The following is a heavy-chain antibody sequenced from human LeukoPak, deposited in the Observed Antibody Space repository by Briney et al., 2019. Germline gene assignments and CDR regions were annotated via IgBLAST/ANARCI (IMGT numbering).Heavy chain of an antibody. CDR2: IYTSGST. Sequence: SDTLSLTCNTSGGSISSYYWSWIRQPAGKGLEWIGRIYTSGSTNYNPSLKSRVTMSVDTSKNQFSLKLSSVTAADTAVYYCARDRGAARPDYWGQGTLVTVSS. CDR3: ARDRGAARPDY. CDR1: GGSISSYY. J-gene: IGHJ4*02. V-gene: IGHV4-4*07. D-gene: IGHD6-6*01.